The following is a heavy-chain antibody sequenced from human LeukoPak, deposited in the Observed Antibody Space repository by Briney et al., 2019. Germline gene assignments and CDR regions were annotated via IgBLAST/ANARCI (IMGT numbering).Heavy chain of an antibody. CDR3: AEGGSTTSYYYYYGMDV. J-gene: IGHJ6*02. Sequence: ASVKVSCKASGYTFTSYYMHWVRQAPGQGLEWMGIINPSGGSTSYAQKFQGRVTMTRDTSAGTVYMELSSLRSEDTAVYYCAEGGSTTSYYYYYGMDVWGQGTTVTVSS. D-gene: IGHD1-1*01. V-gene: IGHV1-46*01. CDR1: GYTFTSYY. CDR2: INPSGGST.